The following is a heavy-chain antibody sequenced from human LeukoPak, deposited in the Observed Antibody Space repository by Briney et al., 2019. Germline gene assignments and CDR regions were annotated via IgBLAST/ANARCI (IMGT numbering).Heavy chain of an antibody. D-gene: IGHD3-16*01. Sequence: GGSLRLSCAASGFTFSSYWMHWVRQAPGKGLVWVSRINSDGSSTSYADSVKGRFTISRDNAKNTLYLQMNSLRAEDTAVYYCAGVLLGARIGYFDYWGQGTLVTVSS. V-gene: IGHV3-74*01. CDR3: AGVLLGARIGYFDY. J-gene: IGHJ4*02. CDR2: INSDGSST. CDR1: GFTFSSYW.